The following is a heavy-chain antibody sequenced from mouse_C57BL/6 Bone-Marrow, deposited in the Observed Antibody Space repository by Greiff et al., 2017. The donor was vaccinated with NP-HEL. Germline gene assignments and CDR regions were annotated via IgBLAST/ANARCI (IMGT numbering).Heavy chain of an antibody. V-gene: IGHV1-64*01. D-gene: IGHD2-5*01. CDR1: GYTFTSYW. Sequence: QVQLQQSGAELVKPGASVKLSCKASGYTFTSYWMHWVKQRPGQGLEWIGMIHPNSGSTNYNEKFKSKATLTVDKSSSTAYMQLSSLTSEDSAVYYCARGGYYSKGSWYCDVWGTGTTVTVSS. CDR3: ARGGYYSKGSWYCDV. J-gene: IGHJ1*03. CDR2: IHPNSGST.